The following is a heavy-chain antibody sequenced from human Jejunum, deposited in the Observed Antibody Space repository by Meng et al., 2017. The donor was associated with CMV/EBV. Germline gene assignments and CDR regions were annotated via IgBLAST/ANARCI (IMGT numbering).Heavy chain of an antibody. CDR1: YTVTTNG. CDR2: ISPYNGDT. CDR3: ATVSYYGSGSYYNWFDP. J-gene: IGHJ5*02. D-gene: IGHD3-10*01. Sequence: YTVTTNGITWVRQAPGQGLEWMGWISPYNGDTNYAQKFQDRVTLTTDTSTRTAYMELRSLRSDDTAVYFCATVSYYGSGSYYNWFDPWGQGTLVTVSS. V-gene: IGHV1-18*01.